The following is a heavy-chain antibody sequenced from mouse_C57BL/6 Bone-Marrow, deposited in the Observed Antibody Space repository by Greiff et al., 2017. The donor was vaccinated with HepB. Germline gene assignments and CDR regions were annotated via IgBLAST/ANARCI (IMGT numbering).Heavy chain of an antibody. V-gene: IGHV5-12*01. D-gene: IGHD2-3*01. J-gene: IGHJ2*01. CDR1: GFTFSDYY. Sequence: EVQRVESGGGLVQPGGSLKLSCAASGFTFSDYYMYWVRQTPEKRLEWVAYISNGGGSTYYPDTVKGRFTISRDNAKNTLYLQMSRLKSEDTAMYYCARWGNDGYYYYFDYWGQGTTLTVSS. CDR3: ARWGNDGYYYYFDY. CDR2: ISNGGGST.